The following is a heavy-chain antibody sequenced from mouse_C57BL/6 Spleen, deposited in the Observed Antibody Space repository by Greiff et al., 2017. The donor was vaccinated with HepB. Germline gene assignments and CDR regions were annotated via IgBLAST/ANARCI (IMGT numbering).Heavy chain of an antibody. CDR1: GFTFSSYA. CDR2: ISSGGDYI. J-gene: IGHJ1*03. V-gene: IGHV5-9-1*02. D-gene: IGHD4-1*01. Sequence: EVMLVESGEGLVKPGGSLKLSCAASGFTFSSYAMSWVRQTPEKRLEWVAYISSGGDYIYYADTVKGRFTISRDNARNTLYLQMSSLKSEDTAMYYCTRSWDGGNWYFDVWGTGTTVTVSS. CDR3: TRSWDGGNWYFDV.